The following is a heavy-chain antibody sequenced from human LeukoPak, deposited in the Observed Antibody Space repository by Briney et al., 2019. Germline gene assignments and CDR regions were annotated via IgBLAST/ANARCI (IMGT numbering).Heavy chain of an antibody. D-gene: IGHD3-3*01. V-gene: IGHV3-21*01. Sequence: GGSLRLSCAASGFTFSSYSMNWVRQAPGKGLEWVSSISRSSSYIYYADSVKGRFTISRDNAKNSLYLQMNSLRAEDTAVYYCARVPEYYDFWSGSLYFDYWGQGTLVTVSS. CDR2: ISRSSSYI. CDR3: ARVPEYYDFWSGSLYFDY. CDR1: GFTFSSYS. J-gene: IGHJ4*02.